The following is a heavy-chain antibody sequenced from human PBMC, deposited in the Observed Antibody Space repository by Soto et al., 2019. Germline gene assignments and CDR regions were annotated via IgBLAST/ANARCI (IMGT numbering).Heavy chain of an antibody. V-gene: IGHV4-34*01. CDR2: INHSGST. D-gene: IGHD4-4*01. CDR3: ARVSPAPHSNYVDY. J-gene: IGHJ4*02. CDR1: GGSFSGYY. Sequence: SETLSLTCAVYGGSFSGYYWSWIRQPPGKGLEWIGEINHSGSTNYNPSLKSRVTISVDTSKNQFSLKLSSVTAADTAVYYCARVSPAPHSNYVDYWGQGTLVTVSS.